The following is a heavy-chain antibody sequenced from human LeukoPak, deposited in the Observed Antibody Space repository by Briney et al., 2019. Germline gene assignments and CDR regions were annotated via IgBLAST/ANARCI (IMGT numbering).Heavy chain of an antibody. CDR2: IYYSGST. J-gene: IGHJ5*02. Sequence: KTSETLSLTCTVSGGSISSSSYYWGWIRQPPGKGLEWIGSIYYSGSTYYNPSLKSRVTISVDTSKNQFSLKLSSVTAADTAVYYCEIHSRILFDPWGQGTLVTVSS. CDR3: EIHSRILFDP. D-gene: IGHD2-2*01. CDR1: GGSISSSSYY. V-gene: IGHV4-39*01.